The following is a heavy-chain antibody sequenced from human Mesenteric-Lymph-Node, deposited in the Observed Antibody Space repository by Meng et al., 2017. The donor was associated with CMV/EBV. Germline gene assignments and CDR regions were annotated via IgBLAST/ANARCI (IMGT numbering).Heavy chain of an antibody. J-gene: IGHJ4*02. CDR3: ARGGQSETTFYTGDY. CDR1: GFTFSSYD. CDR2: ISGSGGTT. D-gene: IGHD2/OR15-2a*01. V-gene: IGHV3-23*01. Sequence: GESLKISCAASGFTFSSYDMSWVRQAPGKGLEWVSGISGSGGTTYYADSVKGRFTISRDNAMNSLYLQVDRLRAEDTAIFYCARGGQSETTFYTGDYWGQGALVTVSS.